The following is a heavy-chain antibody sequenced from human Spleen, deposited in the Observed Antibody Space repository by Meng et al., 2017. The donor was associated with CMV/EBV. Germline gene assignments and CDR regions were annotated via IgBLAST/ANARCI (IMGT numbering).Heavy chain of an antibody. CDR3: ARDGRGYFQH. Sequence: GGSLRLSCAASGFTFRRYAMCWVRQAPGKGLEWVSGISGSGASTYYADSVKGRFTISRDNAKNSLYLQMNSLRAEDTAVYYCARDGRGYFQHWGQGTLVTVSS. CDR2: ISGSGAST. D-gene: IGHD3-16*01. CDR1: GFTFRRYA. J-gene: IGHJ1*01. V-gene: IGHV3-23*01.